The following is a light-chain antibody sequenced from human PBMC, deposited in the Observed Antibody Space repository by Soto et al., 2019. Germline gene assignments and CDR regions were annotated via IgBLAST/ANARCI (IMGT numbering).Light chain of an antibody. V-gene: IGKV3-11*01. CDR3: QQRSNWPPT. Sequence: EILLTQSPATLSLSPGERATLSCRASQSVSSSLAWYQQKPGQAPRLLIYDASNRATGIPARFSGSGSGTDFTLTISSLEPEDFAIYYCQQRSNWPPTFGQGTKVEVK. CDR2: DAS. J-gene: IGKJ1*01. CDR1: QSVSSS.